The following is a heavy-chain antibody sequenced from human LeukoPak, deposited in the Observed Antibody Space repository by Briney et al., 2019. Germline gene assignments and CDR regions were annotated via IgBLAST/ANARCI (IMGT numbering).Heavy chain of an antibody. Sequence: SGTLSLTCAVSGGSISSGGYSWSWIRQPPGKGLEWIGYIYYSGSTYYNPSLKSRVTISVDTSKNQFSLKLSSVTAADTAVYYCARDRGYGKQDAFDIWGQGTMVTVSS. CDR1: GGSISSGGYS. J-gene: IGHJ3*02. D-gene: IGHD5-18*01. CDR3: ARDRGYGKQDAFDI. CDR2: IYYSGST. V-gene: IGHV4-30-4*07.